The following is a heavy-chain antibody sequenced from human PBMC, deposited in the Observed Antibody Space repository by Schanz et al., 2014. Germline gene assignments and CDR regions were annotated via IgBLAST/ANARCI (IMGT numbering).Heavy chain of an antibody. CDR2: IFYSGST. CDR3: ARVGRSSSSPHGSSGDY. V-gene: IGHV4-30-4*07. D-gene: IGHD6-6*01. Sequence: QVQLQESGPALVKPSETLSLTCTVSGGSISSGGYSWTWIRQPPGKGPEWIGYIFYSGSTNYNPSLKGRITMSVDTSKNQFSLRLSSVTAADTAVYYCARVGRSSSSPHGSSGDYWGQGTLVTVSS. J-gene: IGHJ4*02. CDR1: GGSISSGGYS.